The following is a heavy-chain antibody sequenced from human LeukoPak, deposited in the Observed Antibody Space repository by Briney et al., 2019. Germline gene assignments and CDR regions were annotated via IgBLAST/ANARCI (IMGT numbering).Heavy chain of an antibody. J-gene: IGHJ4*02. D-gene: IGHD3-22*01. CDR1: GFTFSSYW. V-gene: IGHV3-7*01. Sequence: GGSLRLSCAASGFTFSSYWMSWVRQAPGKGLEWVANIKQDGSEKYYVDSVKGRFTISRDNAKNSLYLQMNSLRAEDTAVYYCARDPEYYDSSAYWGRYFDYWGQGTLVTVSS. CDR3: ARDPEYYDSSAYWGRYFDY. CDR2: IKQDGSEK.